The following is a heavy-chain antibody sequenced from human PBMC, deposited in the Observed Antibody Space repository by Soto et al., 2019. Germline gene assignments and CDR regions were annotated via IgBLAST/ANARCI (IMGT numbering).Heavy chain of an antibody. CDR1: GGSISSSSYY. CDR3: ARLDCSSTSCPMVYAIFGFDY. D-gene: IGHD2-2*01. Sequence: SETLSLTCTVSGGSISSSSYYWGWIRQPPGKGLEWIGSIYYSGSTYYNPSLKSRVTISVDTSKNRFSLKLSSVTAADTAVYYCARLDCSSTSCPMVYAIFGFDYWGQGTLVTVSS. V-gene: IGHV4-39*01. CDR2: IYYSGST. J-gene: IGHJ4*02.